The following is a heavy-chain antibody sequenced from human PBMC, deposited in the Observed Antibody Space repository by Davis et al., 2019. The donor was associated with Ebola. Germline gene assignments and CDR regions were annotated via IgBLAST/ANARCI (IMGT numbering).Heavy chain of an antibody. Sequence: GESLKISCEASGFTFSDYEMNWVRQAPGKGLEWVSFIRRSGTTIYYADSVKGRFTISRDNAKNSLYLQMNSLRAEDTAVYYCARDALYYYGSGREFAFDIWGQGTMVTVSS. CDR1: GFTFSDYE. CDR2: IRRSGTTI. D-gene: IGHD3-10*01. V-gene: IGHV3-48*03. J-gene: IGHJ3*02. CDR3: ARDALYYYGSGREFAFDI.